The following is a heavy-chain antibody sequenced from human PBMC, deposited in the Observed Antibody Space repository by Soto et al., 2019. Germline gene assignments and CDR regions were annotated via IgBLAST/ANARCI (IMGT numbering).Heavy chain of an antibody. J-gene: IGHJ5*02. CDR1: GGYIRTSGYS. D-gene: IGHD2-15*01. CDR2: ISCSGRT. Sequence: QLQLQESGPGLVKPSETLSLTCTVSGGYIRTSGYSWGWIRRPPGQGLEWIATISCSGRTYYNPSLKMRVSMPVNTSTIQFSLKLSSVTAADSAVYYCARHRYCSGVTCYHLYNWFHPWGQGTLVTVSS. V-gene: IGHV4-39*01. CDR3: ARHRYCSGVTCYHLYNWFHP.